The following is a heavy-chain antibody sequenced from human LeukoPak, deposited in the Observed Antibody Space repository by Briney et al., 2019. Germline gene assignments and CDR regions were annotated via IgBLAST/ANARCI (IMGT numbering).Heavy chain of an antibody. Sequence: PGGSLRLSCAASGFTFSSYSMNWVRQAPGKGLEWVSSISSSSSYIYYADSVKGRFTISRDNAKNSLYLQMNSLRAEDAAVYYCARSVLGYCSSTSCHNWFDPWGRGTLVTVSS. D-gene: IGHD2-2*01. J-gene: IGHJ5*02. CDR1: GFTFSSYS. CDR2: ISSSSSYI. V-gene: IGHV3-21*01. CDR3: ARSVLGYCSSTSCHNWFDP.